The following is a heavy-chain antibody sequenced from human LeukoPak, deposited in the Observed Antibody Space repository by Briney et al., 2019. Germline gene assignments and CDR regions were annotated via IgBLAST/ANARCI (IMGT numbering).Heavy chain of an antibody. Sequence: SETLSLTCTVSGGSISSYYWSWIRQPPGKGLEWIGYIYYSGSTNYNPSLKSRVTISVDTSKNQFSLKLSSVTAADTAVYYCARLCGRKWELLFDYWGQGTLVTVSS. CDR3: ARLCGRKWELLFDY. V-gene: IGHV4-59*08. CDR1: GGSISSYY. J-gene: IGHJ4*02. D-gene: IGHD1-26*01. CDR2: IYYSGST.